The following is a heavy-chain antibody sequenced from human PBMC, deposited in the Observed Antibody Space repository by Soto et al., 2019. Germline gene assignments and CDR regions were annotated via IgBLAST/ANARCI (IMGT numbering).Heavy chain of an antibody. CDR2: ISGSGGST. CDR1: GFTFSSYA. D-gene: IGHD5-12*01. CDR3: ARDGGCRDGYTVGCNWFDP. J-gene: IGHJ5*02. V-gene: IGHV3-23*01. Sequence: PGGSLRLSCAASGFTFSSYAMSWVRQAPGKGLEWVSAISGSGGSTYYADYVKGRFTISRDNSKNTLYLQMNSLRDEDTAVYFCARDGGCRDGYTVGCNWFDPWGQGTLVTVSS.